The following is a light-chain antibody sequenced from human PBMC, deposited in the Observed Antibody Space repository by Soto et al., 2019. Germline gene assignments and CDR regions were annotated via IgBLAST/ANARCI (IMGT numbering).Light chain of an antibody. Sequence: QSALTQPRSVSGSPGQSVTISCTGTSSDVGGYNYVSWYQQHPGKAPKLMIYDVSKRPSGVPDRFSGSKSGNTASLTISGLQAENEDDYYCCSDAGSYTHVFGTGTKLTVL. CDR1: SSDVGGYNY. CDR2: DVS. J-gene: IGLJ1*01. V-gene: IGLV2-11*01. CDR3: CSDAGSYTHV.